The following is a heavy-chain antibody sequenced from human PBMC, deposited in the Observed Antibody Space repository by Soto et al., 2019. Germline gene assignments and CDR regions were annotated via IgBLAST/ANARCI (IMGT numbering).Heavy chain of an antibody. CDR1: GGSFSGYY. CDR3: ARDKITGLFDY. Sequence: SETLSLTCAVYGGSFSGYYWTWIRPPPGTGLEWIGEINHSGSTNYNPSLKSRVTISVDTSKNQFSLKLTSVTAADTAVYYCARDKITGLFDYWGQGTLVTVSS. D-gene: IGHD2-8*02. V-gene: IGHV4-34*01. CDR2: INHSGST. J-gene: IGHJ4*02.